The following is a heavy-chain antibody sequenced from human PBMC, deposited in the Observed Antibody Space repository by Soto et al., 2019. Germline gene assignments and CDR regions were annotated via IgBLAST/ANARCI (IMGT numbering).Heavy chain of an antibody. CDR3: ASFPYYYGSGSYDDDY. CDR1: GFTFSSYE. D-gene: IGHD3-10*01. J-gene: IGHJ4*02. CDR2: ISSSGSTI. V-gene: IGHV3-48*03. Sequence: GSLRLSCAASGFTFSSYEMNWVRQAPGKGLEWVSYISSSGSTIYYADSVKGRFTISRDNAKNSLYLQMNSLRAEDTAVYYCASFPYYYGSGSYDDDYWGQGTLVTVSS.